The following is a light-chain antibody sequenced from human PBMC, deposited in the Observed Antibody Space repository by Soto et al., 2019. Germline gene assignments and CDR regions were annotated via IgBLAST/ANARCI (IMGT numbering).Light chain of an antibody. CDR1: QSISSY. CDR2: DIS. V-gene: IGKV1-39*01. J-gene: IGKJ1*01. Sequence: DIQMTQSPSSLSASVGDRVTITCRASQSISSYLNWYQQKPGRAPNLLIYDISTLQSGVPSRFNGSGSGTDFTLTISSLQPEDFATYYCQQSYYNPTFGQGTKVDIK. CDR3: QQSYYNPT.